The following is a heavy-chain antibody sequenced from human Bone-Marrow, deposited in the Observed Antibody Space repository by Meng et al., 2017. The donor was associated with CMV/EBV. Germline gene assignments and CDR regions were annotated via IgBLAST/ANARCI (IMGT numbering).Heavy chain of an antibody. V-gene: IGHV3-49*04. CDR3: AREVTYCSSTSCSDHAFDI. J-gene: IGHJ3*02. CDR2: IRSKAYGGTT. D-gene: IGHD2-2*01. CDR1: GFTFGDYA. Sequence: SLKISCTASGFTFGDYAMSWVRQAPGKGLEWVGFIRSKAYGGTTEYAASVKGRFTISRDDSKSIAYLQMNSLRSEDTAVYYCAREVTYCSSTSCSDHAFDIWGQGTRVTVSS.